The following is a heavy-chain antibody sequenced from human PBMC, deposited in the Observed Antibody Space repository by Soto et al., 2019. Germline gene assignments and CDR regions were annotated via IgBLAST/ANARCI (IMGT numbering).Heavy chain of an antibody. V-gene: IGHV4-61*01. CDR3: ARDIRGYSRAFDF. J-gene: IGHJ4*02. D-gene: IGHD5-18*01. CDR1: GDSVSSDNYY. CDR2: IYSSGST. Sequence: SETLSLTCTVSGDSVSSDNYYWTWIRQSPGKGLEWVGYIYSSGSTNYNPSLKSRVTISLHTSSNQFSLNLTSVTAADTAVYYCARDIRGYSRAFDFWGQGTLVTVSS.